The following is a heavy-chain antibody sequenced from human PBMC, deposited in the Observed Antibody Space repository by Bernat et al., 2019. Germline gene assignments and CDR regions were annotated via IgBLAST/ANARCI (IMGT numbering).Heavy chain of an antibody. Sequence: QVQLVQSGAEVKKPGASVKVSCKASGYTFTSYYMYWVRQAPGQGLEWMGIINPSGGSTSYAQKFQGRVTMTRDTSTSTVYMELSSLRSEDTAVYYCAREPSYYDILTGYYSYREYYFDYWGQGTLVTVSS. CDR1: GYTFTSYY. CDR3: AREPSYYDILTGYYSYREYYFDY. J-gene: IGHJ4*02. D-gene: IGHD3-9*01. V-gene: IGHV1-46*03. CDR2: INPSGGST.